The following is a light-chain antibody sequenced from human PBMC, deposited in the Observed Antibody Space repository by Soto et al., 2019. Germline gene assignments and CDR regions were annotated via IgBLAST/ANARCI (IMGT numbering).Light chain of an antibody. CDR3: SSYTTTSTLV. V-gene: IGLV2-14*01. CDR1: SSDISAYNS. Sequence: QSALTQPASVSGSPGQSITISCIGTSSDISAYNSVSWYQQHPGKAPKLMIYDVSYRPSGVSNRFSGSKSGNTASLTISGLQTEDEADYYRSSYTTTSTLVFGGGTKLTVL. J-gene: IGLJ2*01. CDR2: DVS.